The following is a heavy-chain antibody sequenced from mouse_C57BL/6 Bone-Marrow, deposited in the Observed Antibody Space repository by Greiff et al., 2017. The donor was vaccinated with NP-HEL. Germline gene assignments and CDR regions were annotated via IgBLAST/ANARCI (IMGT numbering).Heavy chain of an antibody. Sequence: VQLQQPGAELVRPGTSVKLSCKASGYTFTSYWMHWVKQRPGQGLEWIGVIDPSDSYTNYNQKFKGKATLTVDTSSSTAYMQLSSLTSEDSAVYDGGGNYGLDYAMDYWGQGTSVTVSS. J-gene: IGHJ4*01. CDR3: GGNYGLDYAMDY. V-gene: IGHV1-59*01. CDR2: IDPSDSYT. D-gene: IGHD2-1*01. CDR1: GYTFTSYW.